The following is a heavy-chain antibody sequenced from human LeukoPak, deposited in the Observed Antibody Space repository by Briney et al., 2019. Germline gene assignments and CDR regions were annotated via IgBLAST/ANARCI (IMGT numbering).Heavy chain of an antibody. Sequence: ASVKVSCKASGYTFTGYYMHWVRQAPGQGLEWMGWINPNSGGTNYAQKFQGWVTMTRDTSISTAYMELSRLRSDDTAVYYCAREGSSSWYTGYYYYGMDVWGQGTTVTVSS. CDR3: AREGSSSWYTGYYYYGMDV. CDR2: INPNSGGT. D-gene: IGHD6-13*01. CDR1: GYTFTGYY. V-gene: IGHV1-2*04. J-gene: IGHJ6*02.